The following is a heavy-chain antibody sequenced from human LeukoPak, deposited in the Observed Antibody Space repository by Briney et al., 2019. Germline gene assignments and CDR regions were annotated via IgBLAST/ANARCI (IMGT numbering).Heavy chain of an antibody. CDR1: GGSISSYH. J-gene: IGHJ3*02. Sequence: PSETLSLTCTVSGGSISSYHWSWIRQPPGKGLEWIGYIYYSGSTNYNPSLKSRVTISVDTSKNQFSLKLSSVTAADTAVYYCAREDEAFDIWGQGTMVTVSS. CDR3: AREDEAFDI. CDR2: IYYSGST. V-gene: IGHV4-59*01.